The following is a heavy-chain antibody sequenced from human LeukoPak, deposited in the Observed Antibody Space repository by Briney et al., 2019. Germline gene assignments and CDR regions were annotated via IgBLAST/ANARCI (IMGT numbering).Heavy chain of an antibody. Sequence: PGASVKVSCKASGYTFTNYYMHWGRQAPGQGIEWVGFINPTTGGTTYAQKVQGRVTVTSDMSTSTVYMELSSLISEDTAVYYCARGIDDYMDVWGKGTRVTVSS. J-gene: IGHJ6*03. V-gene: IGHV1-46*01. CDR2: INPTTGGT. CDR3: ARGIDDYMDV. D-gene: IGHD2-21*01. CDR1: GYTFTNYY.